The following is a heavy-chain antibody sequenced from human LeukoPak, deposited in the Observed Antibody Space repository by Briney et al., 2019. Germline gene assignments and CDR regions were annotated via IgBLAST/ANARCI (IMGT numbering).Heavy chain of an antibody. CDR1: GFTFSSYS. Sequence: GGSLRLSCAASGFTFSSYSMNWVRQAPGKGLELVSSISSSSSYIYYADSVKGRFTISRDNAKNSLYLQMNSLRAEDTAVYYCASIAAAGLSRGDYFDYWGQGTLVTVSS. CDR3: ASIAAAGLSRGDYFDY. CDR2: ISSSSSYI. V-gene: IGHV3-21*01. D-gene: IGHD6-13*01. J-gene: IGHJ4*02.